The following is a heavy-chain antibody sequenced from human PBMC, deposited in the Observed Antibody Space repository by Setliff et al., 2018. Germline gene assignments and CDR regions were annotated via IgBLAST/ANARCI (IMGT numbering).Heavy chain of an antibody. J-gene: IGHJ3*02. V-gene: IGHV1-18*04. CDR1: GYMFRSYG. CDR2: ISAYNDNT. D-gene: IGHD4-17*01. Sequence: ASVKVSCKASGYMFRSYGINWMRQAPGQGFEWMGWISAYNDNTKSAQKFQGRITMTTDTTTSTSYMELRSLRSDDTAVYYCARPHGGDYAFDIWGQGTMVTVSS. CDR3: ARPHGGDYAFDI.